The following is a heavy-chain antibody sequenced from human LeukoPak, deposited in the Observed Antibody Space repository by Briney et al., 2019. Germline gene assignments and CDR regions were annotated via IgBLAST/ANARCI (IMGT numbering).Heavy chain of an antibody. V-gene: IGHV1-3*01. Sequence: ASVKVSCKDSGYTFINYAVHWVRQAPGQRLEWMGWINAYNGDTEYSQKLQGRVTITKDTSASTAYMDLSTLRSEDTAVYYCARGSSSDWPLEYWGRGILVTVSS. CDR2: INAYNGDT. J-gene: IGHJ4*02. CDR1: GYTFINYA. D-gene: IGHD6-19*01. CDR3: ARGSSSDWPLEY.